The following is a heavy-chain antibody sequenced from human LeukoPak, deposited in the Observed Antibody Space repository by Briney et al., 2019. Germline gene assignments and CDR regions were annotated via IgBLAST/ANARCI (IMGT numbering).Heavy chain of an antibody. J-gene: IGHJ4*02. CDR3: ARIRRSTVYYFDH. CDR1: GGSFSGYY. CDR2: INHSGST. D-gene: IGHD4-17*01. V-gene: IGHV4-34*01. Sequence: SETLSLTCAVYGGSFSGYYWSWIRQPPGKGLEWIGEINHSGSTNYNPSLKSRVTISVDTSKNQFSLKLSSVTAADTAVYYCARIRRSTVYYFDHWGQGTLVTVSS.